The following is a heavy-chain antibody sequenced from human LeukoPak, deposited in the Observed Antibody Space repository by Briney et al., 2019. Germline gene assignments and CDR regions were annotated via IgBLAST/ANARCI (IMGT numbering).Heavy chain of an antibody. CDR3: ARESSPCSPPPFGMDV. J-gene: IGHJ6*02. Sequence: SETLSLTCTVSGGSISSYYWSWIRQPPGKGLEWIGYIYYSRSTNYNPSLKSRVTISVDTSKNQSSLKLSSVTAADTAVYYCARESSPCSPPPFGMDVWGQGTTVTVSS. V-gene: IGHV4-59*01. CDR1: GGSISSYY. CDR2: IYYSRST. D-gene: IGHD2-2*01.